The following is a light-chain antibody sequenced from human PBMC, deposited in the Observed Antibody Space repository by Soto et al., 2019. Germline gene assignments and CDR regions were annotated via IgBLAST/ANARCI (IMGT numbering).Light chain of an antibody. CDR1: SSNIGAGYD. V-gene: IGLV1-40*01. J-gene: IGLJ3*02. Sequence: QSVLTQPPSVSGAPGQRVTISCTGSSSNIGAGYDVHWYQQLPGTAPKLLIYGNSNRPSGVPDRCSGSKSGTSASLAITGLRAEDEADYYYQSYDSSLSGWVFGGGTKLTVL. CDR3: QSYDSSLSGWV. CDR2: GNS.